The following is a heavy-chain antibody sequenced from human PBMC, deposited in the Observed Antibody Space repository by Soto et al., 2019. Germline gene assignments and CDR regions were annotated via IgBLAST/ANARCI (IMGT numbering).Heavy chain of an antibody. CDR3: ARMVRGYNTGYYHYMDG. J-gene: IGHJ6*03. V-gene: IGHV1-18*01. Sequence: QVQLVQSGAEVKKPGASVKVSCKASGYSFTSHGISWVRQAPGQGLEWMAWISASNGDTNYAQKFQGRVTVTTDTSTSTGYMELRSLRSDDTAGYSCARMVRGYNTGYYHYMDGWGKGTTVTFSS. D-gene: IGHD3-10*01. CDR1: GYSFTSHG. CDR2: ISASNGDT.